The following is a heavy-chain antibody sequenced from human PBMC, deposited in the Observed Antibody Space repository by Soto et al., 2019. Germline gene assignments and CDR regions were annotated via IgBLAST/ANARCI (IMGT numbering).Heavy chain of an antibody. J-gene: IGHJ5*02. Sequence: GASVKVSCKASGYTFTSYAMHWVRQAPGQRLEWMGWINAGNGNTKYPQKFQGRVTITRDTSASTAYMELSSLRSEDTAVYYCARDFVWGSYRYTVNWFDPWGQGTLVTVSS. V-gene: IGHV1-3*01. CDR3: ARDFVWGSYRYTVNWFDP. CDR2: INAGNGNT. D-gene: IGHD3-16*02. CDR1: GYTFTSYA.